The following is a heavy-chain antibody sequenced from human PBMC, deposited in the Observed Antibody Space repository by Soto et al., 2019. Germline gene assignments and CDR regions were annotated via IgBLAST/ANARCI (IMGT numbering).Heavy chain of an antibody. CDR3: VRAGVSGVVP. CDR1: GFTCGDYW. J-gene: IGHJ5*02. V-gene: IGHV3-7*01. CDR2: TKPDEREN. D-gene: IGHD6-25*01. Sequence: EVQLVESGGGLVQPGGTLRLSCATSGFTCGDYWMSWVRQAPGKRLEWVANTKPDERENYYVVSVRGRFTISRDNAKNSLYLQMNSLRAEDTAVYFFVRAGVSGVVPLCQGTRVTFSS.